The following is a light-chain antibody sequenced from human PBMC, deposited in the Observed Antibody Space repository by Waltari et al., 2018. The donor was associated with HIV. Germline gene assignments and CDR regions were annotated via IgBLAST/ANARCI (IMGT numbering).Light chain of an antibody. Sequence: QSVLTQPPSASGTPGQRIIIPCSGGRFNIYLTYVSCFPHSPGTAPKLLIQMNNQRTAGGPDRFSSSKSGTSASLAIGGLRSEDEADYYCGAWDDSLSAWVFGGGTKLSVL. J-gene: IGLJ3*02. V-gene: IGLV1-47*01. CDR3: GAWDDSLSAWV. CDR1: RFNIYLTY. CDR2: MNN.